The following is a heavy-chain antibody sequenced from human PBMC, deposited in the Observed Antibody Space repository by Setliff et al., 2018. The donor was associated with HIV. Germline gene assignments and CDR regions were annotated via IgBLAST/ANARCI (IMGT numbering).Heavy chain of an antibody. J-gene: IGHJ5*02. CDR2: IYGAGST. Sequence: SETLSLTCAVSGDSIGTYSWHWLRQPPGKGLEWIGYIYGAGSTGYNPSLKSRVTMSADESKNQFSLQLNSVTAADTAVYFCARRAVQDASITSSNWFDPWGHGTLVTVSS. D-gene: IGHD2-2*01. CDR3: ARRAVQDASITSSNWFDP. V-gene: IGHV4-4*09. CDR1: GDSIGTYS.